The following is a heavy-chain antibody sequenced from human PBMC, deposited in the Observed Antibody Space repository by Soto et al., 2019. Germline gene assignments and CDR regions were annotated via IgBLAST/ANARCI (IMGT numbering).Heavy chain of an antibody. V-gene: IGHV1-69*01. CDR3: AREEEASIPKYYYYGMDV. Sequence: QVQLVQSGAEVKKPGSSVKVSCKASGGTFSSYAISWVRQAPGQGLEWMGGIIPIFGTANYAQKFQGRVTIVADESTSTAYMELSSLRSDDTAVYYCAREEEASIPKYYYYGMDVWGQGTTVTVSS. J-gene: IGHJ6*02. D-gene: IGHD2-2*02. CDR2: IIPIFGTA. CDR1: GGTFSSYA.